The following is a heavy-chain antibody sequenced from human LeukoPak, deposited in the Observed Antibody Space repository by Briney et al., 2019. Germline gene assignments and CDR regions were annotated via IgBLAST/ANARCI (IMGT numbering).Heavy chain of an antibody. CDR1: GFTFSSYG. Sequence: GSLRLSCAASGFTFSSYGMHWVRQSPGRGLEWVSFLSFDGRNEFYADSLKGRFTISRDNSKDTLYLQMDSLRAEDTALYYCAREEHDYVWGSYRYYYYYGIDVWGQGTTVTVSS. J-gene: IGHJ6*02. CDR3: AREEHDYVWGSYRYYYYYGIDV. V-gene: IGHV3-30*03. CDR2: LSFDGRNE. D-gene: IGHD3-16*02.